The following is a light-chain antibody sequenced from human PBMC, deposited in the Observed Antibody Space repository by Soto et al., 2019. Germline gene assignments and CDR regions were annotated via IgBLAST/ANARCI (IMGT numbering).Light chain of an antibody. V-gene: IGLV3-25*03. CDR1: ALPKQY. CDR3: QSADSSGTYPNWV. CDR2: QDS. J-gene: IGLJ3*02. Sequence: SYELTQPPSVSVSPGQTARITCSGDALPKQYAYWYQQKPGQAPVLGIYQDSERPSEITERFSGSSSGTTVTLTISGVQAEDEADYYCQSADSSGTYPNWVFGGGTKVTVL.